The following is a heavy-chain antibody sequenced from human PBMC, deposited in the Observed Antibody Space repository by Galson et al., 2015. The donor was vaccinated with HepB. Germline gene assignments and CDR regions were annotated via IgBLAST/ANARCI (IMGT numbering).Heavy chain of an antibody. CDR3: AKAVAGTWGGVDP. D-gene: IGHD6-19*01. CDR1: GFSFSSYC. Sequence: SLRLSCAASGFSFSSYCMHWVRQAPGKGLVWVSRISSDGSSTFYADSVKGRFTISRDNAKNTLYLQMNSLRAEDTAVYYCAKAVAGTWGGVDPWGQGTLVTGSS. J-gene: IGHJ5*02. CDR2: ISSDGSST. V-gene: IGHV3-74*01.